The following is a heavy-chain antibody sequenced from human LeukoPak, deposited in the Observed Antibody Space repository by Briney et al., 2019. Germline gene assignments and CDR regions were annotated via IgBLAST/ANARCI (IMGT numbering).Heavy chain of an antibody. J-gene: IGHJ1*01. CDR3: ASTRDIAAAGSVQH. V-gene: IGHV4-61*02. Sequence: SETLSLTCTVSGGSISSGSYYWSWIRQPAGKGLEWIGRIYTSGSTNYNPSLKSRVTISVGTSKNHFSLKLSSVTAADTAVYYCASTRDIAAAGSVQHWGQGTLVTVSS. CDR2: IYTSGST. D-gene: IGHD6-13*01. CDR1: GGSISSGSYY.